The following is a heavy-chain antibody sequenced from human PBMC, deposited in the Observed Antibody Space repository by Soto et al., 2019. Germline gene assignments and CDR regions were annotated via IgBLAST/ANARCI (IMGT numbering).Heavy chain of an antibody. Sequence: QVQLVESGGGLVKPGGSLRLSCAASGFTFSDYYMSWIRQAPGKGLEWVSYISSSGSTIYYAYSVKGRFTISRDNAKTSLYLQMNSLRADDTAVYYCARDRSDILYYYGMDVWGKGTTVTVSS. CDR1: GFTFSDYY. J-gene: IGHJ6*04. CDR3: ARDRSDILYYYGMDV. V-gene: IGHV3-11*01. CDR2: ISSSGSTI.